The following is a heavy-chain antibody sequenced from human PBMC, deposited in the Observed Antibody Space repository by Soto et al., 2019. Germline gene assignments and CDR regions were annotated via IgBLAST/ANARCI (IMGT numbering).Heavy chain of an antibody. CDR3: ARGIAVAGPYFDY. J-gene: IGHJ4*02. CDR1: GFTFSSYG. CDR2: IWYDGSNK. Sequence: GGSLRLSCAASGFTFSSYGMHWVRQAPGKGLEWVAVIWYDGSNKYYADSVKGRFTISRDNSKNTLYLQMNSLRAEDTAVYYCARGIAVAGPYFDYWGQGTLVTVS. V-gene: IGHV3-33*01. D-gene: IGHD6-19*01.